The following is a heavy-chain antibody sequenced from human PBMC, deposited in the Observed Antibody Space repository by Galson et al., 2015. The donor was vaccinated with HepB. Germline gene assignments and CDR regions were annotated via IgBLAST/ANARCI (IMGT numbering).Heavy chain of an antibody. V-gene: IGHV1-24*01. CDR1: GYTLTELS. CDR2: FDPEDGET. D-gene: IGHD3-9*01. J-gene: IGHJ4*02. CDR3: ATVSYYDIPSDY. Sequence: SVKVSCKVSGYTLTELSMHWVRQAPGKGLEWMGGFDPEDGETIYAQKFQGRVTMTEDTSTDTAYMELSSLRSEDTAVYYYATVSYYDIPSDYWGQGTLVTVSS.